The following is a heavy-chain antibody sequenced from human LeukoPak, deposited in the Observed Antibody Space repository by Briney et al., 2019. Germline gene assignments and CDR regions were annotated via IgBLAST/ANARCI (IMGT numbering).Heavy chain of an antibody. Sequence: GGSLRLSCAASGITFRNYGMHWVRQAPGKGLEWVAIIWYDGSNKYYADSVKGRFTIPRDNSKNTLYLQMNSLRVEDTAVYYCASVWRALGYTIDYWGQGTQVAVSS. CDR1: GITFRNYG. J-gene: IGHJ4*02. CDR2: IWYDGSNK. D-gene: IGHD5-18*01. CDR3: ASVWRALGYTIDY. V-gene: IGHV3-33*01.